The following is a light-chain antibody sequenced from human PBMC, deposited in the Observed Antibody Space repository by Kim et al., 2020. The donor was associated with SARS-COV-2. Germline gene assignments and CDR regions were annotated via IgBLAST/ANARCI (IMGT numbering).Light chain of an antibody. CDR2: GKN. Sequence: SSELTQDPAVSVALGQTVRITCQGDSLRTSYSTWYQQKAGQAPVLVIYGKNSRPSGIPDRFSGSTSGNTASLTITGAQAEDEADYYCNSRDSDKYRGLFAEGTRLTVL. CDR1: SLRTSY. J-gene: IGLJ2*01. V-gene: IGLV3-19*01. CDR3: NSRDSDKYRGL.